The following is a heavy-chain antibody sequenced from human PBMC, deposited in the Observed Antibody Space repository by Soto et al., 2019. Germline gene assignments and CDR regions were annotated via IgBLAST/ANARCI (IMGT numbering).Heavy chain of an antibody. Sequence: PGGSLRLSCAASGFTFISYAMSWVRQAPGKGLEWVSAISGSGGSTYYADSVKGRFTISRDNSKNTLYLQMNSLRAEDTAVYYCAKDSQYSYGSIDYWGQGTLVTVSS. J-gene: IGHJ4*02. CDR2: ISGSGGST. D-gene: IGHD5-18*01. CDR3: AKDSQYSYGSIDY. V-gene: IGHV3-23*01. CDR1: GFTFISYA.